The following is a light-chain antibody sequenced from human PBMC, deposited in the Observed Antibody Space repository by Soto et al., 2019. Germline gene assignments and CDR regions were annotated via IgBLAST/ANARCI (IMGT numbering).Light chain of an antibody. CDR3: QQYNSSPWT. J-gene: IGKJ1*01. CDR1: QSISSW. Sequence: DIQMTQSPSTLPASVGDRVTITCRASQSISSWLAWYQQKPGKAPTLLIYKASSLGSGVPSRFSGSGSGTEFTLTISSLQPDDFATYYCQQYNSSPWTFGQGTKVEIK. V-gene: IGKV1-5*03. CDR2: KAS.